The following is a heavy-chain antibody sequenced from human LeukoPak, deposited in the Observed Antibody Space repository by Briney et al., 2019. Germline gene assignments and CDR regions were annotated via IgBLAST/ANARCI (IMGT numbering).Heavy chain of an antibody. V-gene: IGHV4-39*07. CDR2: INHSGST. CDR1: SGSISSSSYY. D-gene: IGHD2-15*01. J-gene: IGHJ6*02. Sequence: PSETLSLTCAVSSGSISSSSYYWSWIRQPPGKGLEWIGEINHSGSTNYNPSLKSRVTISVDTSKNQFSLKLSSVTAADTAVYYCARAKRGVVVAATRTLAPGMDVWGQGTTVTVSS. CDR3: ARAKRGVVVAATRTLAPGMDV.